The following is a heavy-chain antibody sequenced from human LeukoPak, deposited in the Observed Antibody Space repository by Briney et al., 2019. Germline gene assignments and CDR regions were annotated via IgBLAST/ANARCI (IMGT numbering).Heavy chain of an antibody. Sequence: GGSLRLSCAASGFTFSSYAMSWVRQVPGKGLEWVSVISGSGDNTYYADSVKGRFTISRDNSKNMLYLQMNSLRADDTAVYYCSYYYDIWGQGTMVTVSS. D-gene: IGHD3-10*01. CDR2: ISGSGDNT. J-gene: IGHJ3*02. CDR1: GFTFSSYA. V-gene: IGHV3-23*01. CDR3: SYYYDI.